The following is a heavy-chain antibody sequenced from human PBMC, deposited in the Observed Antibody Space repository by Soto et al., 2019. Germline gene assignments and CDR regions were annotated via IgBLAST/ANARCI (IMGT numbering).Heavy chain of an antibody. CDR3: ASSSGGHYYYYGMDV. D-gene: IGHD6-19*01. V-gene: IGHV3-23*01. CDR1: GFTFSSYA. CDR2: ISGSGGST. J-gene: IGHJ6*02. Sequence: EVQLLESGGGVVQPGWSLRLSCAASGFTFSSYAMSWVRQAPGKGLEWVSAISGSGGSTYYADSVKGRFTISRDNSKNTLYLQMNRLRAEDTAVYSCASSSGGHYYYYGMDVWGQGTTVTVSS.